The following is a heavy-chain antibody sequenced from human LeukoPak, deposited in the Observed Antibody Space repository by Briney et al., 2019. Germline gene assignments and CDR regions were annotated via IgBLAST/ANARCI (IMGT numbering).Heavy chain of an antibody. J-gene: IGHJ4*02. D-gene: IGHD5-18*01. CDR3: ARSKGDYRDTAMVGGYYFGY. CDR2: INHSGST. V-gene: IGHV4-34*01. CDR1: GGSFSGYY. Sequence: SETLSLTCAVYGGSFSGYYWSWIRQPPGKGLEWIGEINHSGSTNYNPSLKSRVTISVDTSKNQFSLKLSSVTAADTAVYYCARSKGDYRDTAMVGGYYFGYWGQGTLVTVSS.